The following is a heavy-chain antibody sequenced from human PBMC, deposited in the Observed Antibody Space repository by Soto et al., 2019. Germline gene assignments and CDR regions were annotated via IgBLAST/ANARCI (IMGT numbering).Heavy chain of an antibody. CDR1: GFTFSSNW. J-gene: IGHJ4*02. V-gene: IGHV3-74*01. D-gene: IGHD3-22*01. CDR2: INSDGSSV. Sequence: GGSLRLSCAASGFTFSSNWMHWVRQVPGKGPVWVSRINSDGSSVNYADSVKGRFTISRDNAKNTLYLQMNSLRAEDTAVYYCARIMYNYDSSGSDYWGQGTPVTVSS. CDR3: ARIMYNYDSSGSDY.